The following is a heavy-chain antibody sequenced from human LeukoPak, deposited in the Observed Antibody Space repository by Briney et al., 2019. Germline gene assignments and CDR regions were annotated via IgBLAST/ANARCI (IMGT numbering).Heavy chain of an antibody. CDR3: ARKSSGSYGFDI. CDR2: IYYSGST. Sequence: SETLSLTCTVSGGSISSYYWSWIRQPPGKGLEWIGYIYYSGSTNYNPSLKSRVTISVDTSKNQFSLKLSSVTATDTAVYYCARKSSGSYGFDIWGQGTMVTVSS. V-gene: IGHV4-59*12. J-gene: IGHJ3*02. CDR1: GGSISSYY. D-gene: IGHD6-19*01.